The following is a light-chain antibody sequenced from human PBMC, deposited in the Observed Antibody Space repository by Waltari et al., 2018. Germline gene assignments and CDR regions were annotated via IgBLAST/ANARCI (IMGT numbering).Light chain of an antibody. Sequence: DIVMTQSPDSLAVSLGATATMNCKSSQTILHSNNNNYLAWYQQMPGHPPKLPFSWASTRESGVPDRFSGSGSGTDFTLTISNLQAEDVAVYYCQHYYGRPPHTFGRVTKLEIQ. J-gene: IGKJ2*01. CDR1: QTILHSNNNNY. V-gene: IGKV4-1*01. CDR2: WAS. CDR3: QHYYGRPPHT.